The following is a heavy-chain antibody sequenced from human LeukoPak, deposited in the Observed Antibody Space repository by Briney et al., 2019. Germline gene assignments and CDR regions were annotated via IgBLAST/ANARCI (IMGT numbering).Heavy chain of an antibody. Sequence: APGKGLEWASHISSSGNTIYYADAVKGRFTISRDNAKNSLYLQINSLRAEDTAVYYCARVVRVRGSYFYYMDAWGKGT. V-gene: IGHV3-11*01. CDR2: ISSSGNTI. CDR3: ARVVRVRGSYFYYMDA. J-gene: IGHJ6*03. D-gene: IGHD3-10*02.